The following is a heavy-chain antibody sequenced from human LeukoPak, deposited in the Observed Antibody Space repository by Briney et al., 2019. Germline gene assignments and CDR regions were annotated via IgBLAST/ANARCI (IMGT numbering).Heavy chain of an antibody. V-gene: IGHV1-46*01. D-gene: IGHD2-2*01. CDR1: GYTFTSYY. CDR3: ARSRRYFAYQYYFDY. Sequence: GASVKVSCKASGYTFTSYYMHWVRQAPGQGLEWMGIINPSGGSTSYAQKFQGWVTMTRDTSISTAYMELSRLRSDDTAVYYCARSRRYFAYQYYFDYWGQGTLVTVSS. J-gene: IGHJ4*02. CDR2: INPSGGST.